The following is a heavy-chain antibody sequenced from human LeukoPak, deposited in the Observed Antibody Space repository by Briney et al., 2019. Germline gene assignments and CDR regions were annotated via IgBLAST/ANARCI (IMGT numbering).Heavy chain of an antibody. J-gene: IGHJ6*03. Sequence: GASVKVSCKASGYTFTSYDINWVRQATGQGLEWMGWMNPNSGNTGYAQKFQGRVTITRNTSISTAYMELSSLRSEDTAVYYCARAGSSWYYYYYYMDVWGKGTTVTVSS. CDR3: ARAGSSWYYYYYYMDV. CDR1: GYTFTSYD. D-gene: IGHD6-13*01. V-gene: IGHV1-8*03. CDR2: MNPNSGNT.